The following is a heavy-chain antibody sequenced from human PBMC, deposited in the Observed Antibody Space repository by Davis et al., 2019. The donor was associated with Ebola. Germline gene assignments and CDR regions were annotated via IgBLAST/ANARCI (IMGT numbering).Heavy chain of an antibody. J-gene: IGHJ4*02. D-gene: IGHD5-12*01. Sequence: PGGSLRLSCAASGFTFSSYWMSWVRQAPGKGLEWVSYIKQDGSDTFYVASVRGRFPISKDNAKNSLYLQMNSLRAEDTAVYYCARGWLRTGFDYWGQGTLVTVSS. CDR3: ARGWLRTGFDY. CDR2: IKQDGSDT. CDR1: GFTFSSYW. V-gene: IGHV3-7*04.